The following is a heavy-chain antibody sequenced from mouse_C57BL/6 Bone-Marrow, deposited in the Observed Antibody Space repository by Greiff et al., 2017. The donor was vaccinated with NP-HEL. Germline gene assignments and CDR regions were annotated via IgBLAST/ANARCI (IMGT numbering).Heavy chain of an antibody. V-gene: IGHV1-64*01. Sequence: QVQLQQPGAELVKPGASVKLSCKASGYTFTSYWMHWVKQRPGQGLEWIGMIHPNSGSTNYNEKFKSKATLTVDTSSSTAYMQLSSLTSEDSAVYYGARGGYGFYYGSFYAMDYWGQGTSVTVSS. CDR1: GYTFTSYW. D-gene: IGHD1-1*01. J-gene: IGHJ4*01. CDR2: IHPNSGST. CDR3: ARGGYGFYYGSFYAMDY.